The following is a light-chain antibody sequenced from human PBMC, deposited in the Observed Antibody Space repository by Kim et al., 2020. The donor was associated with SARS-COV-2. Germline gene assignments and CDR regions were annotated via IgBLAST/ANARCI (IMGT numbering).Light chain of an antibody. V-gene: IGKV1-8*01. CDR2: AAS. J-gene: IGKJ2*02. CDR1: QGISSY. Sequence: SASTGDRVTIPCRASQGISSYLAWYQQKPGKAPKLLIYAASTLQSGVPSRFSGSGSGTDFTLTISCLQSEDFATYYCQQYYSYPWTFGQGTKLEIK. CDR3: QQYYSYPWT.